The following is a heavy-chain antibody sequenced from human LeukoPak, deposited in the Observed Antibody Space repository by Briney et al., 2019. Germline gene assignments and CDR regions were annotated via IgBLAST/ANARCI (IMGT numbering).Heavy chain of an antibody. D-gene: IGHD1-1*01. CDR1: GFTFSDFW. V-gene: IGHV3-7*01. CDR2: INKDGSDK. Sequence: PGGSLRLSCAASGFTFSDFWVEWFRQAPGKGLEWVANINKDGSDKYYMDSVTGRFTISRDNAKNSLYLQMNSLRAEDTAVYYCARRLEDYWGQGTLVTVSS. CDR3: ARRLEDY. J-gene: IGHJ4*02.